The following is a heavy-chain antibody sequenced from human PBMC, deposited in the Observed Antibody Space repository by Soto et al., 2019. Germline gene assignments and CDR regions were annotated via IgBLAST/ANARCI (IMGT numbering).Heavy chain of an antibody. CDR3: ARVGVGLAAPRVWPY. Sequence: QVQLAQSGAEVKKPGASVKVSCKASGYTFTSYGITWVRQAPGQGLEWMAWINPYNGNTKYAEKFLGRVTVTTDTSTDTAYMEVRSLTSDDTAVFYCARVGVGLAAPRVWPYWGQGTPVTVSS. J-gene: IGHJ4*02. D-gene: IGHD6-13*01. CDR1: GYTFTSYG. CDR2: INPYNGNT. V-gene: IGHV1-18*01.